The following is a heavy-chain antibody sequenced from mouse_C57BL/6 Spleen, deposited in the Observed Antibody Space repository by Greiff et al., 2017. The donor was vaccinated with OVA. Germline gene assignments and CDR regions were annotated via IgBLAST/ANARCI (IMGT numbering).Heavy chain of an antibody. V-gene: IGHV1-76*01. D-gene: IGHD2-1*01. Sequence: VQLQQSGAELVRPGASVKLSCKASGYTFTDYYINWVKQRPGQGLEWIARIYPGSGNTYYNEKFKGKATLTAEKSSSTAYMQLSSLTSEDSAVYFCARWVGNYYAMDYWGQGTSVTVSS. J-gene: IGHJ4*01. CDR1: GYTFTDYY. CDR3: ARWVGNYYAMDY. CDR2: IYPGSGNT.